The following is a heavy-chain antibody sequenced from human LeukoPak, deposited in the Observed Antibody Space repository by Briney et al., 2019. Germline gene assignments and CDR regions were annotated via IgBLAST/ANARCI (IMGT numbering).Heavy chain of an antibody. V-gene: IGHV1-69*05. Sequence: GSSVKVSCKASGGTFISYAISWVRQAPGQGLEWMGRIIPIFGTANYAQKFQGRVTITTDESTSTAYMELSSLRSEDTAVYYCARDEYDSSDEWGQGTLVTVSS. CDR3: ARDEYDSSDE. CDR1: GGTFISYA. CDR2: IIPIFGTA. J-gene: IGHJ4*02. D-gene: IGHD3-22*01.